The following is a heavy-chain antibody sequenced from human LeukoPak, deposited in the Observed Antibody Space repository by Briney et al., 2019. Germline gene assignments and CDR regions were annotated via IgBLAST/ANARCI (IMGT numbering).Heavy chain of an antibody. J-gene: IGHJ4*02. Sequence: GASVKVSCKTSGYTFTRYAISWVRQAPGQGLEWMGWISGYNGHTYSAQKFQGRLTMTTDTSTSTADMELRGLTSDDTAVFYCARGFSANYYDYWGQGTLVTVSS. CDR2: ISGYNGHT. CDR1: GYTFTRYA. D-gene: IGHD1-26*01. CDR3: ARGFSANYYDY. V-gene: IGHV1-18*01.